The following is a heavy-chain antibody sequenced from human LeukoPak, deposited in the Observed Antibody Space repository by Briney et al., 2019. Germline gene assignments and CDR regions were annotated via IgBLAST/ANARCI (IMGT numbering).Heavy chain of an antibody. CDR2: IIPIFGTA. D-gene: IGHD3-16*01. V-gene: IGHV1-69*13. CDR1: GGTFSSYA. Sequence: GASVKVSCKASGGTFSSYAISWVRQAPGQGLEWMGGIIPIFGTANYAQKFQGRVTITADESTSTAYMELSSLRSEDTAVYYCATVPRAGGDYYFDYWGQGTLVTVSP. CDR3: ATVPRAGGDYYFDY. J-gene: IGHJ4*02.